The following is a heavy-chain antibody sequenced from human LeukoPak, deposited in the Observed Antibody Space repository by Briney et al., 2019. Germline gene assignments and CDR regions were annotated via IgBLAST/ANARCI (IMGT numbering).Heavy chain of an antibody. V-gene: IGHV3-74*01. Sequence: GGSLRLSCAASGFTFSSYWMKWVRQAPGKGLVWVSRIASDGSSTTYADSVKGRFTISRDNAKNSLYLQMHSLRAEDSALYYCARESDGDYYFDYWGQGTLVTVSS. D-gene: IGHD4-17*01. CDR1: GFTFSSYW. CDR2: IASDGSST. CDR3: ARESDGDYYFDY. J-gene: IGHJ4*02.